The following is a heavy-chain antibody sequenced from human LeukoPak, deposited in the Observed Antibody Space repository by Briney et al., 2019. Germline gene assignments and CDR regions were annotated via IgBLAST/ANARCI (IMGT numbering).Heavy chain of an antibody. Sequence: GGSLRLSCAASGFTFSSYWMTWVRQAPGKGLEWVANIKQDGSEKYYVDSVKDRFTVSRDNAKNSLDLQMNSLRVEDTAVYYCARSPSWILYFDSWGQGTLVTVPS. CDR3: ARSPSWILYFDS. CDR1: GFTFSSYW. CDR2: IKQDGSEK. D-gene: IGHD5-12*01. J-gene: IGHJ4*02. V-gene: IGHV3-7*01.